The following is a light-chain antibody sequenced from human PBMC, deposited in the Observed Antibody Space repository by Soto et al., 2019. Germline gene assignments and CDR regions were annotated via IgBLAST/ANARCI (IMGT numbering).Light chain of an antibody. CDR2: EVS. CDR1: SRDDGGYNY. J-gene: IGLJ1*01. V-gene: IGLV2-14*01. Sequence: QCLLTPPASVSGSPGQSITISCTGTSRDDGGYNYVTWYQQHPGKAPKLMIYEVSNRPSGVSNRFSGSKSGNTASLTISGLQAEDEADYYCSSYTGTSTYVFGTGTKVTVL. CDR3: SSYTGTSTYV.